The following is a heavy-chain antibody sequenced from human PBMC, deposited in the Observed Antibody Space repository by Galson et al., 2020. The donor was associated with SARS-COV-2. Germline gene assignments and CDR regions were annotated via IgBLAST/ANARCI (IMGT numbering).Heavy chain of an antibody. D-gene: IGHD2-2*01. CDR1: GFTFSSYD. Sequence: GGSLRLSCAASGFTFSSYDMHWVRQATGKGLEWVSAIGTAGDTYYPGSVKGRFTISRENAKNSLYLQMNSLRAGDTAVYYCARATQSTYCSSTSCYELYYYYYMDVWGKGTTVTVSS. CDR2: IGTAGDT. V-gene: IGHV3-13*01. CDR3: ARATQSTYCSSTSCYELYYYYYMDV. J-gene: IGHJ6*03.